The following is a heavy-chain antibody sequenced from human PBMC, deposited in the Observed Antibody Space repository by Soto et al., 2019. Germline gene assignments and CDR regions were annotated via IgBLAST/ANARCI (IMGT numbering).Heavy chain of an antibody. V-gene: IGHV1-3*01. CDR1: GYTFTSYA. D-gene: IGHD3-3*01. J-gene: IGHJ5*02. Sequence: GASVQVSCKASGYTFTSYAMHWVRQAPGQRLEWMGWINAGNGNTKYSHKFQGRVTITRDTSASTAYMELSSLRSEDTAVYYCARDFGGFDPWGQGTLVTVSS. CDR3: ARDFGGFDP. CDR2: INAGNGNT.